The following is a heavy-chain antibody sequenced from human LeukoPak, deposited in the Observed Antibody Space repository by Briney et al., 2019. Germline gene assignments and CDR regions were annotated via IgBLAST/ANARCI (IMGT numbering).Heavy chain of an antibody. J-gene: IGHJ4*02. Sequence: PGGSLRLSCAASGFTFSSYGMHWVRRAPGKGLEWVAVISYDGSNKYYADSVKGRFTISRDNSKNTLYLQMNSLRAEDTAVYYCAKDLDSSRPYFDYWGQGTLVTVSS. V-gene: IGHV3-30*18. CDR1: GFTFSSYG. CDR2: ISYDGSNK. D-gene: IGHD6-19*01. CDR3: AKDLDSSRPYFDY.